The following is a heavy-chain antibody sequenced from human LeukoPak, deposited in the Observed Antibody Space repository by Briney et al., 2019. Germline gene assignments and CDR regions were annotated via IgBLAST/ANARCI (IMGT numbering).Heavy chain of an antibody. D-gene: IGHD2-21*02. CDR3: ARVDYYLYYFDY. CDR1: GGSFSGYY. CDR2: INHSGST. J-gene: IGHJ4*02. V-gene: IGHV4-34*01. Sequence: PSETLSLTCAVYGGSFSGYYWSWIRQPPGKGLEWIGEINHSGSTNYNPSLKSRVTISVDTSKNQFSLKLSSVTAADTAVYYCARVDYYLYYFDYWGQGTLVTVSS.